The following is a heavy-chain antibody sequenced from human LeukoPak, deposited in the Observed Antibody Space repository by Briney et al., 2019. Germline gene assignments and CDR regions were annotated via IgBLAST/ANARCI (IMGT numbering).Heavy chain of an antibody. Sequence: ASVKVSCKASGYTFTSYYMHWVRQAPGQGLEWMGIINPSGGSTSYAQKFQGRVTMTRDMSTSTVYMELSSLRSEDTAVYHCARGGSGWYPFDYWGQGTLVTVSS. V-gene: IGHV1-46*01. CDR3: ARGGSGWYPFDY. CDR2: INPSGGST. CDR1: GYTFTSYY. J-gene: IGHJ4*02. D-gene: IGHD6-19*01.